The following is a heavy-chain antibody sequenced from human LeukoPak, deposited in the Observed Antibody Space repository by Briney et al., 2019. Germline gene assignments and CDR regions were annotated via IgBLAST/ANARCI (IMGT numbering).Heavy chain of an antibody. J-gene: IGHJ6*03. CDR3: ARRRWYSYYYMDV. CDR1: GYTFTTYG. CDR2: INTNTGNP. Sequence: ASVKVSCKASGYTFTTYGVNWVRQAPGQGLEWMGWINTNTGNPTYAQGFTGRFVFSLDTSVSTAYLQMSSLKAEDTAVYYCARRRWYSYYYMDVWGKGTTVTVSS. V-gene: IGHV7-4-1*02. D-gene: IGHD6-13*01.